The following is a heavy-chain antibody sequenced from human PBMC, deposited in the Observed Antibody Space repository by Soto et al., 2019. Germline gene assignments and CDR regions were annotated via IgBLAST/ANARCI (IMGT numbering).Heavy chain of an antibody. Sequence: ASETLSLTCTVSGGSVSNSNYYWGWIRQSPGKGLEWIGSVYYRGRSYAKSSVKSRVTISVDTSKNQFSLNLNSVTASDTAVYFCVSQRTSVLTQAYFDYWGPGALVTVSS. D-gene: IGHD2-8*01. J-gene: IGHJ4*02. V-gene: IGHV4-39*01. CDR1: GGSVSNSNYY. CDR2: VYYRGRS. CDR3: VSQRTSVLTQAYFDY.